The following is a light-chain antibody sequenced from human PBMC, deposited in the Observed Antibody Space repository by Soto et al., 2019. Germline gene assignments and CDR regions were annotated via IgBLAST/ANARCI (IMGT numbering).Light chain of an antibody. CDR3: QQYGSSPLT. Sequence: EIVLTQSPGTLSLSPGDRATLSCRARQSVSFSYLAWYQQKAGQAPRLLIYGATSRATGIPDRFSGSESGTDFTRTSSRLEPEDVAVYYCQQYGSSPLTFGGGTNVESK. CDR2: GAT. V-gene: IGKV3-20*01. CDR1: QSVSFSY. J-gene: IGKJ4*01.